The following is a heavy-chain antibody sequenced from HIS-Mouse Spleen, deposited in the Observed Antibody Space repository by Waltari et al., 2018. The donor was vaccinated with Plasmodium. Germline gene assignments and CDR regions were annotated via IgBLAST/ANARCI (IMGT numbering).Heavy chain of an antibody. J-gene: IGHJ2*01. CDR1: GSTFSSYW. D-gene: IGHD6-13*01. CDR2: IKQDGSEK. CDR3: ASSWYWYFDL. Sequence: EVQLVESGGGLVPPGGSLSLSCAASGSTFSSYWMSWVGQAPGKGLEWVANIKQDGSEKYYVDSVKGRFTISRDNAKNSLYLQMNSLRAEDTAVYYCASSWYWYFDLWGRGTLVTVSS. V-gene: IGHV3-7*01.